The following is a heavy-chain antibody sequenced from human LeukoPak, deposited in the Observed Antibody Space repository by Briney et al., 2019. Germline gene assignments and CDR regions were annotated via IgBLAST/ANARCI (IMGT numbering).Heavy chain of an antibody. D-gene: IGHD4-17*01. CDR2: IYYTGST. J-gene: IGHJ4*02. CDR1: GGSLRTYY. V-gene: IGHV4-59*08. Sequence: PSETLSLTCTVSGGSLRTYYWSWIRQPPGKGLEWIGYIYYTGSTNYNPSLKSRATISVDASNNQFSLKLSSVTAADTAVYYCARRYGDSEAHFDYWGQGTLVTVSS. CDR3: ARRYGDSEAHFDY.